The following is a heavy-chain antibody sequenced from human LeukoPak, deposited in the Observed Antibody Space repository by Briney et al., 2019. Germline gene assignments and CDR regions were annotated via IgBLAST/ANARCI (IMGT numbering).Heavy chain of an antibody. D-gene: IGHD5-18*01. J-gene: IGHJ4*02. CDR2: MNPNSGNT. CDR1: GYTFTSYD. Sequence: GASVKVSCKASGYTFTSYDINWVRQATGQGLEWMGWMNPNSGNTGYAQEFQGRVTMTTDTSTSTAYMEPRSLRSDDTAVYYCARDEISGYSYGHPFDYWGQGTLVTVSS. V-gene: IGHV1-8*01. CDR3: ARDEISGYSYGHPFDY.